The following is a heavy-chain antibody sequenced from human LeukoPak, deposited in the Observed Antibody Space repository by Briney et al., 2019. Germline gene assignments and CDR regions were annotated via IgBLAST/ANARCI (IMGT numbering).Heavy chain of an antibody. Sequence: PSETLSLTCTVSGGSISSYYWSWIRQPPGKGLEWIGYIYYSGSTNYNPPLKSRVTISVDTSKNQFSLKVSSVTAADTAVYYCARHGTTGTNLNWFDPWGQGTLVTVSS. J-gene: IGHJ5*02. CDR1: GGSISSYY. CDR3: ARHGTTGTNLNWFDP. D-gene: IGHD1-1*01. V-gene: IGHV4-59*01. CDR2: IYYSGST.